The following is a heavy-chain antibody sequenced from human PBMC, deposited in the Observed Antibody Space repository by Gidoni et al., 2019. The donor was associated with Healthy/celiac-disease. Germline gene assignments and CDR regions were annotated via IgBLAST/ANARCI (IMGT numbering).Heavy chain of an antibody. Sequence: QVQLQQWGAGLLKPSETLSLTCAVYGGSFSGYYWSWIRQPPGKGLEWIGEINHSGSTNYNPSLKSRVTISVDTSKNQFSLKLSSVTAADTAVYYCARNPVAGTLRPNWFDPWGQGTLVTVSS. J-gene: IGHJ5*02. CDR1: GGSFSGYY. CDR2: INHSGST. CDR3: ARNPVAGTLRPNWFDP. D-gene: IGHD6-19*01. V-gene: IGHV4-34*01.